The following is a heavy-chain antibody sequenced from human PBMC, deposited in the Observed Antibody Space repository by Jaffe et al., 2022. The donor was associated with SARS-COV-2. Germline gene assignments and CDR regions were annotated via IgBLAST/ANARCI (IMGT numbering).Heavy chain of an antibody. CDR3: ASALGEGDFYFKPDY. CDR2: ISSSSSYI. CDR1: GFTFSSYS. J-gene: IGHJ4*02. Sequence: EVQLVESGGGLVKPGGSLRLSCAASGFTFSSYSMNWVRQAPGKGLEWVSSISSSSSYIYYADSVKGRFTISRDNAKNSLYLQMNSLRAEDTAVYYCASALGEGDFYFKPDYWGQGTLVTVSS. D-gene: IGHD2-21*02. V-gene: IGHV3-21*01.